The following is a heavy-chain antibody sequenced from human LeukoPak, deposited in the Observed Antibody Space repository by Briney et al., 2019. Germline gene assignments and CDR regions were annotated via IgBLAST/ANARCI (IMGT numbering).Heavy chain of an antibody. Sequence: GGSLRLSCAASGFTFNSYSMNWVRQAPGKGLEWVSYISRSSSAIYYADSVKGRFTISRDNSKNTLYLQMNSLKAEDTAVYYCAREGRGSSRSGDYFDYWGQGTLVTVSS. J-gene: IGHJ4*02. CDR1: GFTFNSYS. D-gene: IGHD6-13*01. CDR3: AREGRGSSRSGDYFDY. V-gene: IGHV3-48*01. CDR2: ISRSSSAI.